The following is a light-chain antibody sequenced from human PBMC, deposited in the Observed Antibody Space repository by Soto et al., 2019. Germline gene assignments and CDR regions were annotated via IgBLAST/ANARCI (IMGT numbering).Light chain of an antibody. CDR2: GAS. CDR1: QIVSSY. CDR3: QQYYATPWT. Sequence: ETVLTQSPATLSLSPGEIAAFSFRASQIVSSYLAWYQHKPGQAPRLLIYGASTRATGIPARFSGSGSGTEFTLTISSLQSEYVAVYYCQQYYATPWTFGQGTKVDIK. J-gene: IGKJ1*01. V-gene: IGKV3-15*01.